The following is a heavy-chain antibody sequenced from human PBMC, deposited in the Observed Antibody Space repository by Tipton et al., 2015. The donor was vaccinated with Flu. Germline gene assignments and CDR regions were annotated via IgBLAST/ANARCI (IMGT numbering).Heavy chain of an antibody. V-gene: IGHV4-39*07. CDR1: SGSIRSINYF. J-gene: IGHJ5*01. CDR3: ARRTDSGSFNWFDS. D-gene: IGHD1-26*01. CDR2: IYTSGST. Sequence: TLSLTCTVSSGSIRSINYFCAWIRQPPGKRLELIGRIYTSGSTNYNPSLKSRVTMSVDASKTQFSLKLSSVTAADTAVYYCARRTDSGSFNWFDSWGHGTLVTVSS.